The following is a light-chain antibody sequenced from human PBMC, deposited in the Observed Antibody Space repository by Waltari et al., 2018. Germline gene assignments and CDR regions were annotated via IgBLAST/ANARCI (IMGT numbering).Light chain of an antibody. Sequence: DIQMTKSPSTLSASVGNRVTLTCRASQSISSYLAWYQQKAGEAPKLLIYEASTLESGVPSRFSGSGSGTEFTLTISSLQPDDFAAYYCQQYHSYSYTFGQGTKLDIK. CDR3: QQYHSYSYT. J-gene: IGKJ2*01. CDR1: QSISSY. V-gene: IGKV1-5*03. CDR2: EAS.